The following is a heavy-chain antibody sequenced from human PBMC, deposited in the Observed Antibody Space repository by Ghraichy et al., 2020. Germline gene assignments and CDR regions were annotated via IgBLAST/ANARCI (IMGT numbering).Heavy chain of an antibody. CDR2: ISAYNGNT. V-gene: IGHV1-18*01. J-gene: IGHJ6*02. Sequence: ASVKVSCKASGYTFTSYGISWVRQAPGQGLEWMGWISAYNGNTNYAQKLQGRVTMTTDTSTSTAYMELRSLRSDDTAVYYCARDGLGYCSGGSCYPYYYYYGMDVWGQGTTVTVSS. CDR1: GYTFTSYG. CDR3: ARDGLGYCSGGSCYPYYYYYGMDV. D-gene: IGHD2-15*01.